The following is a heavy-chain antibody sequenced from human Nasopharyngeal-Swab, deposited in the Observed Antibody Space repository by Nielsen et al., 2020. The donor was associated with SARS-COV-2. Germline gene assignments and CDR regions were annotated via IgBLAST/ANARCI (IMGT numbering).Heavy chain of an antibody. J-gene: IGHJ3*02. V-gene: IGHV3-64*01. CDR1: GFTFSSYA. Sequence: GESLKISCAASGFTFSSYAMHWVRQAPGKGLEYVSAISSNGGSTYYANSVKGRFTISRDNSKNTLYLQMGSLRAEDMAVYYCARGRSSGWYKAFDIWGQGTIVTVSS. CDR3: ARGRSSGWYKAFDI. CDR2: ISSNGGST. D-gene: IGHD6-19*01.